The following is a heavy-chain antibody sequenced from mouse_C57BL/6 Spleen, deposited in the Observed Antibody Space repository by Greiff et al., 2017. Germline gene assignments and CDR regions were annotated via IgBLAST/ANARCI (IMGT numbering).Heavy chain of an antibody. Sequence: VKLQESGPELVKPGASVKISCKASGYAFSSSWMNWVKQRPGKGLEWIGRIYPGDGDTNYNGKFKGKATLTADKSSSTAYMQLSSLTSEDSAVYFCARALDSSGYPFAYWGQGTLVTVSA. D-gene: IGHD3-2*02. CDR3: ARALDSSGYPFAY. CDR2: IYPGDGDT. CDR1: GYAFSSSW. V-gene: IGHV1-82*01. J-gene: IGHJ3*01.